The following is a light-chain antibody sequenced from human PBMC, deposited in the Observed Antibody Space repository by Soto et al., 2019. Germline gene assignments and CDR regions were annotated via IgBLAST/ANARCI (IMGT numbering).Light chain of an antibody. CDR1: QGIRND. CDR2: AAS. CDR3: QHSTTWT. J-gene: IGKJ1*01. V-gene: IGKV1-6*01. Sequence: AIQLTQSPSSLSASVGDRVTITCRASQGIRNDLGWYQQKPGKAPKRLIYAASSLQSGVPSRFSGSGSETDFTLTISSLQPEDFATYSCQHSTTWTFGQGTKVDIK.